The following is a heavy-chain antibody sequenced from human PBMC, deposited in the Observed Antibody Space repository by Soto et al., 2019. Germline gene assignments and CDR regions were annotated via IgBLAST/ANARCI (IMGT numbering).Heavy chain of an antibody. CDR2: INPNSGGT. CDR1: GYTFTGYY. V-gene: IGHV1-2*04. CDR3: ARGPLHTIYGMDV. Sequence: ASVKVSCKASGYTFTGYYMHWVRQAPGQGLEWMGWINPNSGGTNYAQKFQGWVTMTRDTSISTAYMELSRLRSDDTAVYYCARGPLHTIYGMDVWGQGTTVTVSS. D-gene: IGHD3-3*01. J-gene: IGHJ6*02.